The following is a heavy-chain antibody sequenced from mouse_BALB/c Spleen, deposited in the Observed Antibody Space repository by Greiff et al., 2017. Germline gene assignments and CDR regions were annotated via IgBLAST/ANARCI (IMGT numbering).Heavy chain of an antibody. D-gene: IGHD2-10*01. Sequence: QVQLKESGPGLVAPSQSLSITCTVSGFSLTSYGVHWVRQPPGKGLEWLGVIWAGGSTNYNSALMSRLSISKDNSKSQVFLKMNSLQTDDTAMYYCASPYYGNSWFAYWGQGTLVTVSA. J-gene: IGHJ3*01. V-gene: IGHV2-9*02. CDR3: ASPYYGNSWFAY. CDR2: IWAGGST. CDR1: GFSLTSYG.